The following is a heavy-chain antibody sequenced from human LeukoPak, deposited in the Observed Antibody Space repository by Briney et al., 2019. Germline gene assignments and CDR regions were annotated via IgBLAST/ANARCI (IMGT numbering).Heavy chain of an antibody. D-gene: IGHD1-26*01. Sequence: GESLKISCRGSGYNFGLFWIGWVRQMPGKGLEWMGIIYPYDSDTRYSPSFQGQVTISADMSISTAYLEWSSLKASDTAMYYCARRRDLYSGSYYPFDYWGQGTLVTVSS. V-gene: IGHV5-51*01. CDR3: ARRRDLYSGSYYPFDY. J-gene: IGHJ4*02. CDR2: IYPYDSDT. CDR1: GYNFGLFW.